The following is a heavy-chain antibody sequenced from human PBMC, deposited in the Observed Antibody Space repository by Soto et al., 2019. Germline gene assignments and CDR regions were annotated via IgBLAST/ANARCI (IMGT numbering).Heavy chain of an antibody. CDR2: IDPSDSYT. J-gene: IGHJ6*02. Sequence: GESLKISCQGSGHSFTSYWISRVRQMPGKGLEWMGRIDPSDSYTNYSPSFQGHVTISADKSISTAYLQWSSLKASDTAMYYCSIHRAVTTFYYYGMDVWGQGTTVTVSS. CDR1: GHSFTSYW. D-gene: IGHD4-17*01. V-gene: IGHV5-10-1*01. CDR3: SIHRAVTTFYYYGMDV.